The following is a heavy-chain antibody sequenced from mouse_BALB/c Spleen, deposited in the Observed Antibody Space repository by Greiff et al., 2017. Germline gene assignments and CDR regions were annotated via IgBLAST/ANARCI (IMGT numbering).Heavy chain of an antibody. Sequence: EVKLMESGGDLVKPGGSLKLSCAASGFTFSSYGMSWVRQTPDKRLEWVATISSGGSYTYYPDSVKGRFTISRDNAKNTLYLQMSSLKSEDTAMYYCARHSSYYGNYPDYWGQGTTLTVSS. V-gene: IGHV5-6*01. CDR2: ISSGGSYT. CDR1: GFTFSSYG. CDR3: ARHSSYYGNYPDY. J-gene: IGHJ2*01. D-gene: IGHD2-10*01.